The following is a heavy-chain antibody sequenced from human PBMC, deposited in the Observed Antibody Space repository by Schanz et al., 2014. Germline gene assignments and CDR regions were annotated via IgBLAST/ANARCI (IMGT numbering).Heavy chain of an antibody. Sequence: QVQLVESGGGVVQPGRSLRLSCAASGFTFSDHYMDWVRQAPGKGPEWVAVIWSDGSTKYYADSVKGRFTISRDNSKNTLYLHMNTLRSEDTAVYYCASGVHVSSLQKGLQFWGRGTLVIVSS. V-gene: IGHV3-33*08. D-gene: IGHD3-10*01. J-gene: IGHJ1*01. CDR1: GFTFSDHY. CDR2: IWSDGSTK. CDR3: ASGVHVSSLQKGLQF.